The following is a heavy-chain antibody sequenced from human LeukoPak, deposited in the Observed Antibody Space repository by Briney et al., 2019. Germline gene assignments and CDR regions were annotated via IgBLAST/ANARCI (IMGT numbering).Heavy chain of an antibody. CDR1: GYTFTDYY. CDR2: INANSGGT. J-gene: IGHJ5*02. Sequence: ASVKVSCKASGYTFTDYYMHWVRQAPGHGLEWMGWINANSGGTNYAQKFQGRVTMTRDTSISTADMELSRLRSDDTAVYYCARVRDGYNYGSNWFDAWGQGILVTVSS. D-gene: IGHD5-18*01. V-gene: IGHV1-2*02. CDR3: ARVRDGYNYGSNWFDA.